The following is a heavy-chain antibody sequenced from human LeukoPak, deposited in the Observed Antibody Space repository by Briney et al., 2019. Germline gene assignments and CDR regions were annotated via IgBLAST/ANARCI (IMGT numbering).Heavy chain of an antibody. Sequence: ASVKVSCKASGYTFTGYYMHWVRQAPGQGLEWMGWINPNSGGTNYAQKFQGRVIMTRDTSISTAYMELSRLRSDDTAVYYCARDRVATIPPNWFDPWGQGTLVTVSS. CDR1: GYTFTGYY. V-gene: IGHV1-2*02. CDR2: INPNSGGT. J-gene: IGHJ5*02. D-gene: IGHD5-12*01. CDR3: ARDRVATIPPNWFDP.